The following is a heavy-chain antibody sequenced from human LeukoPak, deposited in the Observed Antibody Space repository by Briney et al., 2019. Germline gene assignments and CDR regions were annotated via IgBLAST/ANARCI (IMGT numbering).Heavy chain of an antibody. CDR3: AISHEGYSSGWDI. CDR1: GGSISSSNW. J-gene: IGHJ3*02. D-gene: IGHD6-19*01. Sequence: PSGTLSLTCAVSGGSISSSNWWSWVRQPPGKGLEWIGEIYHSGITNYNPSLKSRVTISVDKSKNQFSLKLSSVTAADTAVYYCAISHEGYSSGWDIWGQGTMVTASS. CDR2: IYHSGIT. V-gene: IGHV4-4*02.